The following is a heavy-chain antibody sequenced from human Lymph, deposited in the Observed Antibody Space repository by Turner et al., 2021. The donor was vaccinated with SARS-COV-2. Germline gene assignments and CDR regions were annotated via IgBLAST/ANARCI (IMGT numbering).Heavy chain of an antibody. V-gene: IGHV3-33*01. CDR1: GFTFSSHG. Sequence: QVQLVESGGGVVQPGRSLRLSCAASGFTFSSHGMHWVRQAQGKGLEWVAVIWYDGSNKYHADSVKGRFTISRDNSKNTLYLQMNSLRAEDTAVYYCAREGVVGATSGLDYWGQGTLVTVSS. J-gene: IGHJ4*02. CDR3: AREGVVGATSGLDY. D-gene: IGHD1-26*01. CDR2: IWYDGSNK.